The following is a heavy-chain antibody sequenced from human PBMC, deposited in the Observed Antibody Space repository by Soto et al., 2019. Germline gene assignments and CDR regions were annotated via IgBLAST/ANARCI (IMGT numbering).Heavy chain of an antibody. D-gene: IGHD3-10*01. V-gene: IGHV4-39*01. CDR1: GGSISSSSYY. Sequence: SETLSLTCTVSGGSISSSSYYWGWIRQPPGKGLEWIGSIYYSGYTYYNPSLKSRVTISVDTSKNQFSLKLSSVTAADTAVYYCARVWFGESSWFDPWGQGTLVTVSS. CDR3: ARVWFGESSWFDP. J-gene: IGHJ5*02. CDR2: IYYSGYT.